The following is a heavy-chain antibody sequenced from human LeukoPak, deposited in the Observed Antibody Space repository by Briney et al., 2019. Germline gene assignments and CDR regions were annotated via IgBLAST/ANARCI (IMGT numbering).Heavy chain of an antibody. CDR1: GGSISSSSYY. CDR2: IYYSGST. Sequence: SETLSLTCTVSGGSISSSSYYWGWIRQPPGKGLEWIGSIYYSGSTYYNPSLKSRVTISVDTSKNQFSLKLSSVTAADTAVYYCADSLVVPAARNRYYYYYGMDVWGQGTTVTVSS. J-gene: IGHJ6*02. D-gene: IGHD2-2*01. CDR3: ADSLVVPAARNRYYYYYGMDV. V-gene: IGHV4-39*01.